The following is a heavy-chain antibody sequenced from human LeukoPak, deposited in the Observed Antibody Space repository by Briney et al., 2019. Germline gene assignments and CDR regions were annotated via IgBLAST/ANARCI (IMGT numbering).Heavy chain of an antibody. CDR2: IYYSGST. Sequence: PSETLSLTCTVSGGSISSYYWSWIRQPPGKGLEWIGYIYYSGSTNYNSSLKSRVTISVDTSKNQFSLNLNSVTAADTAVYYCARSFYGYSFDYWGQGTLVTVSS. V-gene: IGHV4-59*01. D-gene: IGHD4-17*01. CDR1: GGSISSYY. J-gene: IGHJ4*02. CDR3: ARSFYGYSFDY.